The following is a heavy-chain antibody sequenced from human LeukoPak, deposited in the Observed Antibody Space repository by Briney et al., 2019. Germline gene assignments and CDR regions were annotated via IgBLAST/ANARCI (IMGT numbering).Heavy chain of an antibody. Sequence: PSQTLSLTCTVSGGSISSGGHYWSWIRQPAGKGLEYLGRISSTGSTNYNPSLKSRVTMSVDTSKNQFSLKLSSVTAADTAVYYCARDRTSKGSSWYYFDYWGQGTLVTVSS. CDR3: ARDRTSKGSSWYYFDY. V-gene: IGHV4-61*02. D-gene: IGHD6-13*01. CDR2: ISSTGST. CDR1: GGSISSGGHY. J-gene: IGHJ4*02.